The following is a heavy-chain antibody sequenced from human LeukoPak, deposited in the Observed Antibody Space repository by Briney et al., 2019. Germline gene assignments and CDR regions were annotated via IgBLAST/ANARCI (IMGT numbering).Heavy chain of an antibody. D-gene: IGHD3-22*01. Sequence: PGGSLRLSCAASGFTFDDYAMHWVRQAPGQGLEWVSLIYADGGSTFYADSVKGRFTISRDNSKRSLYLQMNSLRTEDTAFYYCAKGFYHDTSDFDFWGQGTLVTVSS. CDR2: IYADGGST. CDR1: GFTFDDYA. J-gene: IGHJ4*02. V-gene: IGHV3-43*02. CDR3: AKGFYHDTSDFDF.